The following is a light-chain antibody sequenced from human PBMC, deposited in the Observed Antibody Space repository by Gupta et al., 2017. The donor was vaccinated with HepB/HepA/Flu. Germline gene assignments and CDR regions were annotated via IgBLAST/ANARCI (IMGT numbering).Light chain of an antibody. CDR2: QDT. CDR1: KLGNKF. V-gene: IGLV3-1*01. Sequence: YELTQPPSVSVSPGQTASITCSADKLGNKFVCWYHQRPGQSPVLVIYQDTKRPSGIPERLSGSNSGNTATLTITGTQDADEGSYYCQAWDSGTVLFGGGTKLAVL. J-gene: IGLJ3*02. CDR3: QAWDSGTVL.